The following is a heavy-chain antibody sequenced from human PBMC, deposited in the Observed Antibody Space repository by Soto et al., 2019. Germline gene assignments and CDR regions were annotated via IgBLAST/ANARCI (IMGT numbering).Heavy chain of an antibody. D-gene: IGHD2-2*01. V-gene: IGHV3-23*01. Sequence: GGSLRLSCAASGFTFSTYAMSWVRQAPGKGLEWVSGISGSGGSTYYADSVKGRFTISRDNSKNTLYLQMNSLRAEDTAIYYCAKVGNLVVVPSWGQGTLVTVSS. CDR1: GFTFSTYA. J-gene: IGHJ4*02. CDR3: AKVGNLVVVPS. CDR2: ISGSGGST.